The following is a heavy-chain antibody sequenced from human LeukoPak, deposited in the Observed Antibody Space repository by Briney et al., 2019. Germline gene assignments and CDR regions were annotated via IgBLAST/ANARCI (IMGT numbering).Heavy chain of an antibody. CDR2: YHNGNS. CDR3: ARLWDSTGLYFYYYMDV. Sequence: SETLSLTCIVSGVSIGSDTYYWGWIRQPPGKGLEWIGNYHNGNSYYNPSLKSRVTISEDTSGNQFSLRVTSVTAADTAVYYCARLWDSTGLYFYYYMDVWGEGTTVTVSS. D-gene: IGHD6-25*01. V-gene: IGHV4-39*01. J-gene: IGHJ6*03. CDR1: GVSIGSDTYY.